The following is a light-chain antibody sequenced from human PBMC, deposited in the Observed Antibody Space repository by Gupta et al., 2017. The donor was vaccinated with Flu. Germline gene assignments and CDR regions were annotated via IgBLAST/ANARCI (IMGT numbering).Light chain of an antibody. CDR2: DAS. CDR3: QQHSNWPPIT. V-gene: IGKV3-11*01. J-gene: IGKJ5*01. Sequence: ATLLLSPGERATLSCRASQSVSSYLAWYQQKPGQAPRLLIYDASNRYTGIPARFSGSGCGTDVTLTISSREQEDFAVYYCQQHSNWPPITFGQGTRVEIK. CDR1: QSVSSY.